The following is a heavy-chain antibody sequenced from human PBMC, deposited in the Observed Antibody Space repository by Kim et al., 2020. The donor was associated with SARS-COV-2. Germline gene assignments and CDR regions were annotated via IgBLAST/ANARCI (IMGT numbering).Heavy chain of an antibody. V-gene: IGHV1-69*01. J-gene: IGHJ4*02. D-gene: IGHD3-22*01. CDR3: AREDDSSGYYVGGVDY. Sequence: KFQGRVTITADESTSTAYMELSSLRSEDTAVYYCAREDDSSGYYVGGVDYWGQGTLVTVSS.